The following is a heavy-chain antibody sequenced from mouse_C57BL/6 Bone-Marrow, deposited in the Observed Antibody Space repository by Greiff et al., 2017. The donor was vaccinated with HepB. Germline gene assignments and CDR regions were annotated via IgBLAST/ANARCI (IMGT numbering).Heavy chain of an antibody. CDR2: IHPNSGST. D-gene: IGHD1-1*01. CDR1: GYTFTSYW. J-gene: IGHJ3*01. V-gene: IGHV1-64*01. Sequence: VQLQQSGAELVKPGASVKLSCKASGYTFTSYWMHWVKQRPGQGLEWIGMIHPNSGSTNYNEKFKSKATLTVDKSSSTAYMQLSSLTSEDSAVYYCARGLLRYPRFAYWGQGTLVTVSA. CDR3: ARGLLRYPRFAY.